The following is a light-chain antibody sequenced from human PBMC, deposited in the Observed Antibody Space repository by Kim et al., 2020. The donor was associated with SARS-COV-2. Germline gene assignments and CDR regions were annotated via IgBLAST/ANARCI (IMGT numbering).Light chain of an antibody. CDR3: QQAHTFPYT. V-gene: IGKV1-12*01. J-gene: IGKJ2*01. Sequence: DIQVTQSPSSVSASVGDRVTITCRASQDISSYLGWYQHKPGKAPKLLIFGASRLQSGVPSRFSGSGSGTDFTLTISSLLPEDFATYYCQQAHTFPYTFGQGTKLEI. CDR2: GAS. CDR1: QDISSY.